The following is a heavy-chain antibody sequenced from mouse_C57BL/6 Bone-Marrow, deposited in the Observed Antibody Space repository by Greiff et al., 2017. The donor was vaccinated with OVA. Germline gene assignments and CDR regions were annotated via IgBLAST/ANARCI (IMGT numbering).Heavy chain of an antibody. V-gene: IGHV2-2*01. D-gene: IGHD2-5*01. CDR2: IWSGGST. CDR3: ARRGSNYSNAMDY. CDR1: GFSLTSYG. J-gene: IGHJ4*01. Sequence: VKLMESGPGLVQPSQSLSITCTVFGFSLTSYGVHWVRQSPGKGLEWLGVIWSGGSTDSNAAFISRLSISKDNSKSQVFFKMNRLQDDDTAIYYCARRGSNYSNAMDYWGQGTSVTVSA.